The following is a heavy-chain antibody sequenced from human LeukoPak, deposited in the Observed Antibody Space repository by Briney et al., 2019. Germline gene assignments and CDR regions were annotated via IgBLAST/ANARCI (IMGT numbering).Heavy chain of an antibody. J-gene: IGHJ4*02. CDR1: GGSISSGGYS. CDR3: ARAASGSSSDLDY. Sequence: SETLSLTCTVSGGSISSGGYSWSWIRQHPGKGLEWIGYIYYSGSTYYNPSLKSRVTISVDTSKNQFSLKLSSVTAADTAVYYCARAASGSSSDLDYWGQGTLVTVSS. CDR2: IYYSGST. D-gene: IGHD6-6*01. V-gene: IGHV4-30-4*08.